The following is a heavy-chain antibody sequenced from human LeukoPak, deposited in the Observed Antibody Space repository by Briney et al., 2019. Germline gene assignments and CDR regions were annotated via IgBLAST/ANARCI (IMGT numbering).Heavy chain of an antibody. D-gene: IGHD6-19*01. CDR3: ARVDEAVAGYGMDV. CDR2: IYYSGST. J-gene: IGHJ6*02. V-gene: IGHV4-39*02. Sequence: SETLSLTCTVSGGSISGSSYYWGWIRQPPGKGLEWIGSIYYSGSTYYNPSLKSRVTISVDTSKNQFSLKLNSVTATDKAVYYCARVDEAVAGYGMDVWGQGTTVTVSS. CDR1: GGSISGSSYY.